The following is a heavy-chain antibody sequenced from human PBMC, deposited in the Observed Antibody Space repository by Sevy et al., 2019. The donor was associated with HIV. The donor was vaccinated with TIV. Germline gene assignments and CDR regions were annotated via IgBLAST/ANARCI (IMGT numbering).Heavy chain of an antibody. CDR2: ISGSGGST. CDR1: GFSFDSYG. Sequence: GGSLRLSCAVSGFSFDSYGMTWVRQAPGKGLEWVSGISGSGGSTYYADSVKGRFTISRDNSKNTLYLQMNSLRAEDTAVYYCAKDGSYNWNGDYFDYWGQGTLVTVSS. D-gene: IGHD1-20*01. CDR3: AKDGSYNWNGDYFDY. V-gene: IGHV3-23*01. J-gene: IGHJ4*02.